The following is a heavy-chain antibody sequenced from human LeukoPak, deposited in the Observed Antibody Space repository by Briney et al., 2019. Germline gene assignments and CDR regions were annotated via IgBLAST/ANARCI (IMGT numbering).Heavy chain of an antibody. D-gene: IGHD2-2*02. CDR3: ATAPILRGEGGEHYKYGMDV. Sequence: SETLSLTCAVSVGSISSGNWWTWVRQSPGKGLEWIGEIYHNGTLNYNPSLKSRVTLSADSFKNHFSLKLTSVTAADTAVYYCATAPILRGEGGEHYKYGMDVWGQGTTVIVSS. CDR1: VGSISSGNW. CDR2: IYHNGTL. V-gene: IGHV4-4*02. J-gene: IGHJ6*02.